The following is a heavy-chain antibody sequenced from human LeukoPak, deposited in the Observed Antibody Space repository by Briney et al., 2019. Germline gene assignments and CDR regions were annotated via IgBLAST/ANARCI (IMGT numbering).Heavy chain of an antibody. Sequence: SQTPSLTCTVSGGSISSYYWSWIRQPPGKGLEWIGYIYYSGSTNYKSSLKSRVTISVDTSKNQFSLKLSSVTAADTAVYYCATRKLGNDYWGQGTLVTVSS. CDR3: ATRKLGNDY. CDR2: IYYSGST. V-gene: IGHV4-59*01. J-gene: IGHJ4*02. CDR1: GGSISSYY. D-gene: IGHD7-27*01.